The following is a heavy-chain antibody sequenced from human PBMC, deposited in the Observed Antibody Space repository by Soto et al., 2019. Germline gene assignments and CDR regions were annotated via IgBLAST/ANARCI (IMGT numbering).Heavy chain of an antibody. CDR2: IYYSGST. Sequence: SETLSLTCTVSGGPISSSSYYWGWIRQPPGKGLEWIGSIYYSGSTYYNPSLKSRVTISVDTSKNQFSLKLSSVTAADTAVYYCARQGIAAAPFDYWGQGTLVTVSS. CDR1: GGPISSSSYY. D-gene: IGHD6-13*01. CDR3: ARQGIAAAPFDY. J-gene: IGHJ4*02. V-gene: IGHV4-39*01.